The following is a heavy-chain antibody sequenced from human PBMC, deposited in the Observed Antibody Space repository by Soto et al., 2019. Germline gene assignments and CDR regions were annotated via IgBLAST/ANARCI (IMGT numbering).Heavy chain of an antibody. CDR2: IDYSGNI. CDR1: GGSITSSGSA. Sequence: SETLSLTCNASGGSITSSGSAWGWIRQSPGKGLEWIGTIDYSGNIYYIPSLKSRITISVDTSKNQISLKLSSVTAADTAVYYCARFSIHYYDFWSGPFDYWGQGTLVTVSS. V-gene: IGHV4-39*01. CDR3: ARFSIHYYDFWSGPFDY. D-gene: IGHD3-3*01. J-gene: IGHJ4*02.